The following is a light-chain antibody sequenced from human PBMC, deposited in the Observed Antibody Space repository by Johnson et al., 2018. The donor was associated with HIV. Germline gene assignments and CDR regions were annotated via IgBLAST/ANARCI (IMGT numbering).Light chain of an antibody. V-gene: IGLV1-51*01. CDR3: GTWESSLSAYV. CDR2: DNN. J-gene: IGLJ1*01. Sequence: QSVLTQPPSVSAAPGQKVTISCSGSSSNIGNNYVSWYQQLPGTAPKLLIYDNNKRPSGIPDRFSGSKSGTSATLGITGLQTGDDADYYCGTWESSLSAYVFRTGTKVTVL. CDR1: SSNIGNNY.